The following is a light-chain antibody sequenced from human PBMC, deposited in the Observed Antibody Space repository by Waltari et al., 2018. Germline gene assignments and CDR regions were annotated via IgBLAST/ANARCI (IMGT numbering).Light chain of an antibody. CDR3: SSYTNSGNVV. CDR1: SSDIGRYNY. CDR2: EVS. Sequence: QSALTQPASVSGSPGQAITISCTGTSSDIGRYNYVSWYQQPPGKAPKRVISEVSNRPSGVSNRFSGSKSGNTASLTIAGLQAEDGAHYYCSSYTNSGNVVFGGGTKLTVL. J-gene: IGLJ2*01. V-gene: IGLV2-14*01.